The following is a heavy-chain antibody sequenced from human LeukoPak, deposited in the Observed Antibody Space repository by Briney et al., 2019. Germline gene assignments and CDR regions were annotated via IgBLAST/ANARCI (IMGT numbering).Heavy chain of an antibody. D-gene: IGHD6-6*01. V-gene: IGHV3-30*18. CDR1: GFTFSSYG. J-gene: IGHJ5*02. CDR2: ISYDGGNK. Sequence: GGSLRLSCAASGFTFSSYGMHWVRQAPGKGLEWVAAISYDGGNKYYADSVKGRFTISRDNSKNTLYLQMNSLRAEDTAVYYCAKEGGQLVGNWSDPWGQGTLVTVSS. CDR3: AKEGGQLVGNWSDP.